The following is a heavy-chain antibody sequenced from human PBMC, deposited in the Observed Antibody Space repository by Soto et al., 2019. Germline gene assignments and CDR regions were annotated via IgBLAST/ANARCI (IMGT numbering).Heavy chain of an antibody. CDR1: GGSVISGGDY. V-gene: IGHV4-31*03. Sequence: QVQLQESGPGLVKPSQTLSLTCTFSGGSVISGGDYWSWIRQHPGTGLEWIGYIYYSGSTYYNPSLKRRVTISVDTSKNQCSLKLSSVTDAEPVVYYSSRSPEATVTAFDYWGQGTLVTVS. J-gene: IGHJ4*02. D-gene: IGHD4-17*01. CDR3: SRSPEATVTAFDY. CDR2: IYYSGST.